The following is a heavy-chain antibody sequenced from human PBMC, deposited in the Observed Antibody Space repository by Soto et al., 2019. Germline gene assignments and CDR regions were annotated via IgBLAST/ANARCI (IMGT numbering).Heavy chain of an antibody. CDR2: IWYDGSNK. D-gene: IGHD3-22*01. J-gene: IGHJ4*02. V-gene: IGHV3-33*01. Sequence: GGSLRLSCAASGFTFSSYGMHWVRQAPGKGLEWVAVIWYDGSNKYYADSVKGRFTISRDNSKNTLYLQMNSLRAEDTAVYYCARTYYYDSSGYYPDYWGQGTLVTVSS. CDR1: GFTFSSYG. CDR3: ARTYYYDSSGYYPDY.